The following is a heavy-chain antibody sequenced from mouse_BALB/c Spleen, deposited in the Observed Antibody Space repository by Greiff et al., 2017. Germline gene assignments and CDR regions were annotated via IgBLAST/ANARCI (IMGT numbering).Heavy chain of an antibody. V-gene: IGHV5-6*01. CDR3: ARSYYRYDGYFDY. CDR1: GFTFSSYG. Sequence: EVMLVESGGDLVKPGGSLKLSCAASGFTFSSYGMSWVRQTPDKRLEWVATISSGGSYTYYPDSVKGRFTISRDNAKNTLYLQMSSLKSEDTAMYYCARSYYRYDGYFDYWGQGTTLTVSS. D-gene: IGHD2-14*01. CDR2: ISSGGSYT. J-gene: IGHJ2*01.